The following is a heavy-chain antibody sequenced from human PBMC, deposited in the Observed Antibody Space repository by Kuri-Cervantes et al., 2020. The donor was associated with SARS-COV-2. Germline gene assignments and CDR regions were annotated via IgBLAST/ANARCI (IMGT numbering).Heavy chain of an antibody. CDR3: ARPYCTSSTCYDGTFDS. Sequence: SVKVSCKASGGTFSSYAVTWVRQAPGRGLERMGRIIPLFGTTIYAENFRGRVTLTADKSTNTAYMELSSLRSEDTAVYYCARPYCTSSTCYDGTFDSWGQGTLVTVSS. CDR2: IIPLFGTT. D-gene: IGHD2-2*01. V-gene: IGHV1-69*06. CDR1: GGTFSSYA. J-gene: IGHJ4*02.